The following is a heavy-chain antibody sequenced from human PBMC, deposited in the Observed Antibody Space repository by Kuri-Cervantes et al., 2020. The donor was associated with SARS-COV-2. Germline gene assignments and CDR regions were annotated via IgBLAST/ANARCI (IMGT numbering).Heavy chain of an antibody. D-gene: IGHD6-19*01. CDR2: ISSNGGST. CDR1: GFTFSSYA. V-gene: IGHV3-64D*06. CDR3: VKDQGYSSGYPPFQH. J-gene: IGHJ1*01. Sequence: GESLKISCSASGFTFSSYAMHWVRQAPGKGLEYVSAISSNGGSTYYADSVKGRFTISRDNSKNTLYLQMSNLRAEDTAVYYCVKDQGYSSGYPPFQHWGQGTLVTVSS.